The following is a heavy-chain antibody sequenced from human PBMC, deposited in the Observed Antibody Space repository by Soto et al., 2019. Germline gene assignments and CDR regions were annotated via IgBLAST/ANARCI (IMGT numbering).Heavy chain of an antibody. V-gene: IGHV1-46*01. CDR1: GYTFTSYN. Sequence: QVQLVQSGAEVKKPGASVKVSCKASGYTFTSYNMHWVRQAPGQGLEWVGMINPLGFSTTYAQKFRGRVTSTRYTSSSTVYMELTNLRSVDTAVYCCAMAAGRFGELYWFDPWGQGTLVTVSP. J-gene: IGHJ5*02. CDR2: INPLGFST. D-gene: IGHD3-10*01. CDR3: AMAAGRFGELYWFDP.